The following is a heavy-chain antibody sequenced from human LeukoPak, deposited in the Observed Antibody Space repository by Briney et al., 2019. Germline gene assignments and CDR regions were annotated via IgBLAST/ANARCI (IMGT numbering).Heavy chain of an antibody. V-gene: IGHV1-18*01. J-gene: IGHJ4*02. D-gene: IGHD3-9*01. Sequence: EASVKVSCKASGYTFTSYGISWVRQAPGQGLEWMGWISAYNGNTNYAQKLQGRVTMTTDTSTSTAYMELRGLRSDDTAVYYCAREGKYYDILTGYYFGERYFDYWGQGTLVTVSS. CDR3: AREGKYYDILTGYYFGERYFDY. CDR2: ISAYNGNT. CDR1: GYTFTSYG.